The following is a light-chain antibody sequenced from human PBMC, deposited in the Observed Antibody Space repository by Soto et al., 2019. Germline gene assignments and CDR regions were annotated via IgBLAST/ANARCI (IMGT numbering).Light chain of an antibody. V-gene: IGKV1-5*03. CDR1: QSISNW. J-gene: IGKJ1*01. CDR2: KAS. CDR3: QHYNSSSEA. Sequence: DIQLTQSPSTLPASVGDRVTITWRASQSISNWLAWYQQKPGRAPKLLIYKASTLKSGVPSRFSGSGSGTEFTLTISSLQPDDFATYYCQHYNSSSEACGQGTQG.